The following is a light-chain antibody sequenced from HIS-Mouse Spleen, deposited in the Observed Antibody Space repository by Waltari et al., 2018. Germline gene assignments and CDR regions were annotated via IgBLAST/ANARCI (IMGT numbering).Light chain of an antibody. V-gene: IGLV1-40*01. Sequence: QSVLTQPPSVSGAPGQRVTISCTGSSSNIGAGSDVHWYQQLPGTAPKLPIYGNSNRPSGVPDRFSGSKSGTSASLAITGLQAEDEADYYCQSYDSSLSVVVFGGGTKLTVL. CDR2: GNS. CDR3: QSYDSSLSVVV. CDR1: SSNIGAGSD. J-gene: IGLJ2*01.